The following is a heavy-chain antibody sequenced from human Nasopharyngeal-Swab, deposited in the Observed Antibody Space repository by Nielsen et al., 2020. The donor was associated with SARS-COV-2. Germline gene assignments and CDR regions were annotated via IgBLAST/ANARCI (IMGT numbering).Heavy chain of an antibody. CDR3: AKMAGYSSSWYGSSLIDY. V-gene: IGHV3-30*18. CDR2: ISYDGSNK. D-gene: IGHD6-13*01. CDR1: GFTFCSYG. Sequence: GESLKISCAASGFTFCSYGMHWVRQAPGKGLEWVAVISYDGSNKYYADSVKGRFTISRDNSKDTLYLQMNSLRAEDTAVYYCAKMAGYSSSWYGSSLIDYWGQGTLVTV. J-gene: IGHJ4*02.